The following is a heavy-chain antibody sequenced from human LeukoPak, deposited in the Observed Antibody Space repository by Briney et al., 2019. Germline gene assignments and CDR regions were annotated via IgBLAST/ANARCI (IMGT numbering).Heavy chain of an antibody. D-gene: IGHD5-18*01. CDR3: ARQTAMGRSGDY. J-gene: IGHJ4*02. V-gene: IGHV5-51*01. Sequence: GESLKISRKASGYSFTSYWIGWVRQMPGKGLEWMGIIDPSDSETRYTPSFQGQVTISVDKSLTTADLQWNSLKASDTAMYYCARQTAMGRSGDYWGQGTLVTVSS. CDR1: GYSFTSYW. CDR2: IDPSDSET.